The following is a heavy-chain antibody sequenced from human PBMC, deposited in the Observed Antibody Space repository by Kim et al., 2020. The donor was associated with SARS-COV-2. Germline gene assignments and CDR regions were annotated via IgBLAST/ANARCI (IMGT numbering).Heavy chain of an antibody. D-gene: IGHD1-20*01. CDR2: IIPIFGTA. V-gene: IGHV1-69*13. Sequence: SVKVSCKASGGTFSSYAISWVRQAPGQGLEWMGGIIPIFGTANYAQKFQGRVTITADESTSTAYMELSSLRSEDTAVYYCARDRITGSLYYYYGMDVWGQGTTVTVSS. CDR3: ARDRITGSLYYYYGMDV. CDR1: GGTFSSYA. J-gene: IGHJ6*02.